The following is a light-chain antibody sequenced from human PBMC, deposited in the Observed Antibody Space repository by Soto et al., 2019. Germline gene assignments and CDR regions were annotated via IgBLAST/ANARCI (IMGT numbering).Light chain of an antibody. CDR1: QSVSSSY. Sequence: EVVLTQSPGTLSLSPGERATLSCRASQSVSSSYLAWYQQKPGQAPRLLIYAASSRATGIPDRFSGSGSGTDCTLTISRLEPEDFAVYLCQQYGTSPQGFGPGTKVDIK. J-gene: IGKJ3*01. CDR2: AAS. V-gene: IGKV3-20*01. CDR3: QQYGTSPQG.